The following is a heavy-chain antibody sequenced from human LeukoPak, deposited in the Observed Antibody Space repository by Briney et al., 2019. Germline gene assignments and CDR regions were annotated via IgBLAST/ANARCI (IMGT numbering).Heavy chain of an antibody. CDR3: AKGSDGSGSYPFDS. CDR2: IPFDGTNK. V-gene: IGHV3-30*02. CDR1: GFPFSSYG. D-gene: IGHD3-10*01. J-gene: IGHJ4*02. Sequence: TGGSLRLSCAASGFPFSSYGMHWVRQAPGKGLEWVTFIPFDGTNKYYADSVKGRFTISRDNSKNALFLQMSSLRADDTAVYYCAKGSDGSGSYPFDSWGQGILVTVSS.